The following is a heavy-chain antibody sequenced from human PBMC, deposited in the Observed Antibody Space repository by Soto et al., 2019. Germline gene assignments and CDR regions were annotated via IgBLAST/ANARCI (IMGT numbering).Heavy chain of an antibody. CDR3: ASSYGSGSYGGDY. D-gene: IGHD3-10*01. V-gene: IGHV4-30-4*01. CDR2: IYYSGRT. Sequence: QVQLQESGPGLVKPSQTLSLTCTVSGGSISSGDYYWSWIRQPPGKGLEWIGYIYYSGRTYYNPALKRRVTISVDTSKNQFSLKLSSVSAADTAVYYCASSYGSGSYGGDYWGQGTLVNVSS. J-gene: IGHJ4*02. CDR1: GGSISSGDYY.